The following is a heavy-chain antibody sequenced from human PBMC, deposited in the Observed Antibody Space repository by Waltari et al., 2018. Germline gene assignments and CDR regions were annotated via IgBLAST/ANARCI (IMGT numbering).Heavy chain of an antibody. CDR3: ARSVAGTANAFDI. Sequence: EVQLVQSGAEVKKPGESLKISCKGSGYSFTSYWIGWVRQMPGKGLEWMGIIYPDNPNTRYSPSFQVQVTISADKSISTAYLQWSSLKASDTAMYYCARSVAGTANAFDIWGQGTMVTVSS. D-gene: IGHD6-19*01. CDR1: GYSFTSYW. J-gene: IGHJ3*02. CDR2: IYPDNPNT. V-gene: IGHV5-51*01.